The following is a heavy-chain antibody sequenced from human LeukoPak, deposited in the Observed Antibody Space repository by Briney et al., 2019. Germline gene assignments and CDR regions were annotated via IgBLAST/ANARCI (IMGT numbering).Heavy chain of an antibody. V-gene: IGHV3-30*18. Sequence: PGGSLRPSCAASGFTFSSYAMHWVRQAPGKGLEWVAVISYDGTNKYYADSVKGRFNISRDNSKNTVYLQMNSLRAEDTAVYYCAKGRYYPKDFFDYWGQGTLVTVSS. CDR2: ISYDGTNK. D-gene: IGHD3-10*01. J-gene: IGHJ4*02. CDR3: AKGRYYPKDFFDY. CDR1: GFTFSSYA.